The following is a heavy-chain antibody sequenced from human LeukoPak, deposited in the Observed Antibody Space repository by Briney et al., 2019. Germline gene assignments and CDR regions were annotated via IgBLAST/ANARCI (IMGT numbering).Heavy chain of an antibody. CDR2: IIPIFGTA. CDR3: ARSPNAPYYDSSGYPEDY. D-gene: IGHD3-22*01. CDR1: GGTFSSYA. Sequence: SVKVSCKASGGTFSSYAISWVRQAPGQGLEWMVGIIPIFGTANYAQKFQGRVTITTDESTSTAYMELSSLRSEDTAVYYCARSPNAPYYDSSGYPEDYWGQGTLVTVSS. V-gene: IGHV1-69*05. J-gene: IGHJ4*02.